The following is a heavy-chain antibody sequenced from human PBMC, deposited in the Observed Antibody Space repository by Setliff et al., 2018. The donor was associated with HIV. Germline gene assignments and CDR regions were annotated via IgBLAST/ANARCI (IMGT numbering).Heavy chain of an antibody. CDR3: VRQGAVTGHSFDY. CDR1: GVSTSSTSYY. CDR2: IYYSGNT. V-gene: IGHV4-39*01. J-gene: IGHJ4*02. Sequence: PSETLSLTCTVSGVSTSSTSYYWGWIRQPPGKGLEWIGYIYYSGNTYYNPSLKSRVTISVDTSKNHFSLRLSSVTAADTAVYYCVRQGAVTGHSFDYWGQGALVTVSS. D-gene: IGHD6-19*01.